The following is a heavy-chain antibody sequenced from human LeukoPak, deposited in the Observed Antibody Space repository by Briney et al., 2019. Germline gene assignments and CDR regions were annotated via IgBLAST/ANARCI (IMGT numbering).Heavy chain of an antibody. CDR3: ATASMSKTPDFDY. V-gene: IGHV1-24*01. CDR2: FDPEDGET. J-gene: IGHJ4*02. D-gene: IGHD2/OR15-2a*01. CDR1: GYTLTELS. Sequence: GASVKVSCKVSGYTLTELSIHWVRQAPGKGLEWMGGFDPEDGETIYAQKFQGRVIMTEDTSTDTAYMELSSLRSEDTAVYYCATASMSKTPDFDYWGQGTLVTVSS.